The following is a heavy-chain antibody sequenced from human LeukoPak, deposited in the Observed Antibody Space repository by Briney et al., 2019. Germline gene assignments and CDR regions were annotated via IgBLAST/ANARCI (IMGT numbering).Heavy chain of an antibody. Sequence: PSETLPLTCTVSGGSIRNYYWSWIRQPAGKGLEWIGRIYTNGSTNYNPSLKSRVTMSVDTSKNQFSLKLNSVTAADTAVYYCARDFPPPYYYYMDVWGKGTTVTVSS. CDR2: IYTNGST. V-gene: IGHV4-4*07. J-gene: IGHJ6*03. CDR3: ARDFPPPYYYYMDV. CDR1: GGSIRNYY.